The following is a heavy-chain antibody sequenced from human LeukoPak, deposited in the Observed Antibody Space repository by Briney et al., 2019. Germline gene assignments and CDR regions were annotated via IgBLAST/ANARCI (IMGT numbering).Heavy chain of an antibody. V-gene: IGHV3-30-3*01. CDR3: ARVSTYYYDN. CDR2: ISYDGSNK. D-gene: IGHD3-16*02. J-gene: IGHJ4*02. CDR1: GFTFSSYA. Sequence: TGGSLRLSCAASGFTFSSYAMHWVRQAPGKGLEWVAVISYDGSNKYYADSVKGRFTISRDNSKNTLYLQMNSLRAEDTAVYYCARVSTYYYDNWGQGTLVTVSS.